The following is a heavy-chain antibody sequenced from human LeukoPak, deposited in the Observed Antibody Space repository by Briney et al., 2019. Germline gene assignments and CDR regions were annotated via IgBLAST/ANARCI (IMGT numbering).Heavy chain of an antibody. CDR3: ARQAAADPFDY. J-gene: IGHJ4*02. D-gene: IGHD6-13*01. CDR1: GYYFINYW. V-gene: IGHV5-51*01. Sequence: GESLKISCKASGYYFINYWIGWVRQMPGKGLEWMGIIHVGDSDIRYGPAFQGQVTISADKSISTAYLQWSSLKASDTAMYYCARQAAADPFDYWGQGTLVTVSS. CDR2: IHVGDSDI.